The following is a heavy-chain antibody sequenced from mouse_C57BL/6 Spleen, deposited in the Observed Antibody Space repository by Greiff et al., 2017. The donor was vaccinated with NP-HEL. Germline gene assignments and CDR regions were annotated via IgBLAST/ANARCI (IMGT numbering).Heavy chain of an antibody. CDR2: ISSGSSTI. J-gene: IGHJ3*01. CDR1: GFTFSDYG. CDR3: ARTCYGGAWFAD. D-gene: IGHD2-12*01. V-gene: IGHV5-17*01. Sequence: EVQVVESGGGLVKPGGSLKLSCAASGFTFSDYGMHWVRQAPEKGLEWVAYISSGSSTIYYAATVKGQSTISRDNAKITLFLRMTSLRSEDTAMYYCARTCYGGAWFADWGQGTLVT.